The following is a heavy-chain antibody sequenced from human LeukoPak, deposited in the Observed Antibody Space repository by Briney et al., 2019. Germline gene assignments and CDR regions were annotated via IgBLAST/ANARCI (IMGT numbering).Heavy chain of an antibody. D-gene: IGHD3-10*01. J-gene: IGHJ4*02. CDR3: ARALPPYYGSGSYRAGLDY. CDR2: INPNSGGT. V-gene: IGHV1-2*02. CDR1: GYTFTSYA. Sequence: ASVKVSCKASGYTFTSYAMNWVRQAPGQGLEWMGWINPNSGGTNYAQKFQGRVTMTGDTSISTAYMELSRLRSDDTAVYYCARALPPYYGSGSYRAGLDYWGQGTLVTVSS.